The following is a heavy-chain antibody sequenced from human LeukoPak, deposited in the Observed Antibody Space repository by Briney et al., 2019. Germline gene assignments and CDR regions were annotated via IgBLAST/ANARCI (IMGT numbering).Heavy chain of an antibody. CDR1: GGSISSYY. CDR2: IYTSGST. D-gene: IGHD2-2*02. V-gene: IGHV4-4*09. CDR3: ARHRRCSSTSCYRAFDY. J-gene: IGHJ4*02. Sequence: SETLSLTCTVSGGSISSYYWSWIRQPPGKGLEWIGYIYTSGSTNYNPSLKSRVTISVDTSKNQFSLKLSSVTAAETAVYYCARHRRCSSTSCYRAFDYWGQGTLVTVSS.